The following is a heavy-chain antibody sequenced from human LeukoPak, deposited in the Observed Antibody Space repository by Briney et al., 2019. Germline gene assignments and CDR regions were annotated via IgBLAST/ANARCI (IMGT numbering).Heavy chain of an antibody. CDR1: GGSISNYY. V-gene: IGHV4-4*07. CDR3: ASGSSGYDP. Sequence: SETLSLTCTVSGGSISNYYWSWIRQPAGKGLEWIGRINSSGTTIYNPSLKSRVTMSVDTSKNQFSLKLSSVTAADTAVYFCASGSSGYDPWGQGTLVTVSS. D-gene: IGHD5-12*01. CDR2: INSSGTT. J-gene: IGHJ5*02.